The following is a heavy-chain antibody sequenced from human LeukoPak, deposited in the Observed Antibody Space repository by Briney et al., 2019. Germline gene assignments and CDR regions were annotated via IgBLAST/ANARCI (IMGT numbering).Heavy chain of an antibody. J-gene: IGHJ4*02. CDR3: ARGLYYYGSGSYLGDY. Sequence: GASVKVSCKASGGTFSSYAISWVRQAPGQGLEWMGRIIPILGIANYAQKFQGRVTITADKSTSTAYMELSSLRSEDTAVCYCARGLYYYGSGSYLGDYWGQGTLVTVSS. CDR2: IIPILGIA. CDR1: GGTFSSYA. D-gene: IGHD3-10*01. V-gene: IGHV1-69*04.